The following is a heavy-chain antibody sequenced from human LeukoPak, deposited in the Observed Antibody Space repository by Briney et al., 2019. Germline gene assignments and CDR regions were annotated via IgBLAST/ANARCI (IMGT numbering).Heavy chain of an antibody. D-gene: IGHD3-9*01. J-gene: IGHJ4*02. CDR1: GYTFTSYG. CDR2: ISAYNGNT. V-gene: IGHV1-18*01. CDR3: ARLVASNYDILTGYPGFDY. Sequence: ASVKVSCKASGYTFTSYGISWVRQAPGQGLEWMGWISAYNGNTNYAQKLQGRVTMTTDTSTSAAYMELRSLRSDGTAVYYCARLVASNYDILTGYPGFDYWGQGTLVTVSS.